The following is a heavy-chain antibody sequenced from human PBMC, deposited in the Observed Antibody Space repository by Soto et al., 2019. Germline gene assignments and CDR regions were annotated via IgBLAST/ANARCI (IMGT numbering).Heavy chain of an antibody. V-gene: IGHV1-8*01. D-gene: IGHD3-10*01. CDR3: ATMATFGSLTWFDP. Sequence: ASVKVSCKASGYTFTNNDVSWVRQATGQGLEWMGWMNPGSGDTGYAQKFQGRVTMTRDISIATAYMELSSLRSDDTAIYYCATMATFGSLTWFDPWGKRTLVTVSS. CDR2: MNPGSGDT. CDR1: GYTFTNND. J-gene: IGHJ5*02.